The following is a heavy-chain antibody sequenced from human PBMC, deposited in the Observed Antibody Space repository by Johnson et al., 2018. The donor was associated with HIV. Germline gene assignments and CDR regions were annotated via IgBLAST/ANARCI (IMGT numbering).Heavy chain of an antibody. CDR2: IGWSSGVL. V-gene: IGHV3-9*01. CDR3: AKQQYFTNGVWCPFDI. J-gene: IGHJ3*02. D-gene: IGHD2-8*01. CDR1: GFTFDDYD. Sequence: LVESGGGLGQPGGSLRLSCAASGFTFDDYDMHWVRQAPGKGLEWVSGIGWSSGVLAYADSVKGRFTISRDNAKNSLYLQLNSLRDEDTALYFCAKQQYFTNGVWCPFDIWGKGTMVIVSS.